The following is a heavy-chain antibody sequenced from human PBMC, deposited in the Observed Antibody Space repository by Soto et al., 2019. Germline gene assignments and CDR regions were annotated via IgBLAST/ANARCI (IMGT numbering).Heavy chain of an antibody. CDR1: GFTFSNSW. V-gene: IGHV3-74*01. Sequence: GSLRLSCAASGFTFSNSWMHWVRQAPGKGPVWVSRINSDGTTINSADSVKGRFTISRDNAKDTVYLQMNSLRDEDSAMFYCARSRSGAVADSFDFWGQGTLVTVSS. D-gene: IGHD3-10*01. CDR2: INSDGTTI. J-gene: IGHJ4*02. CDR3: ARSRSGAVADSFDF.